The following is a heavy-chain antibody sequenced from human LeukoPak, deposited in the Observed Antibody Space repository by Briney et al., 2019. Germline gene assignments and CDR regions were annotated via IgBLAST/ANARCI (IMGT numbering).Heavy chain of an antibody. CDR1: GFTVSSTY. CDR2: IYSGGNI. CDR3: ASRHCSGGGCYFAGADPFDY. D-gene: IGHD2-15*01. Sequence: GGSLRLSCAASGFTVSSTYTSWVRQAPGKGPEWVSVIYSGGNIYYIDSVKGRFTISRDTSKNTLYLQMNSLRAEDTAVYFCASRHCSGGGCYFAGADPFDYWGQGTLVTVSS. V-gene: IGHV3-53*01. J-gene: IGHJ4*02.